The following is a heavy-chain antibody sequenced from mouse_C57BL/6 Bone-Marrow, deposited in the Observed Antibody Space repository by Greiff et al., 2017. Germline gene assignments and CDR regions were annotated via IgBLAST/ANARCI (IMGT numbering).Heavy chain of an antibody. J-gene: IGHJ2*01. D-gene: IGHD2-3*01. V-gene: IGHV1-72*01. CDR3: ARSRLLLPDCFDY. Sequence: VQLQQPGAELVKPGASVKLSCKASGYTFTSYWMHWVKQRPGRGLEGIGRIDPNSGGTKYNEKFKRKATLTVDKPSSTAYMQLSSLTSEDSAVYYCARSRLLLPDCFDYWGQGTTLTVSS. CDR1: GYTFTSYW. CDR2: IDPNSGGT.